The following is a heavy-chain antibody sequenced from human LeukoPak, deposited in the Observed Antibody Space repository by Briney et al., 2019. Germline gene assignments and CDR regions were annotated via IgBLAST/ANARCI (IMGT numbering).Heavy chain of an antibody. CDR2: MNPNNGNT. Sequence: ASVTVSCTASGYTFTSYDINWVRQATGQGLEWMGWMNPNNGNTGYAQKFQGRVTMTRSTSISTAYMELSSLRSEDTAVYYCARLASSSWPLYYYYGMDVWGQGTTVTVSS. J-gene: IGHJ6*02. CDR3: ARLASSSWPLYYYYGMDV. D-gene: IGHD6-13*01. CDR1: GYTFTSYD. V-gene: IGHV1-8*01.